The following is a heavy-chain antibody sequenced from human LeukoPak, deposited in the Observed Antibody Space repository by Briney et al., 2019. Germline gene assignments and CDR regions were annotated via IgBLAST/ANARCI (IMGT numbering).Heavy chain of an antibody. J-gene: IGHJ6*02. CDR3: AKDMGVGMYSSGWYRGLYYYYGMDV. D-gene: IGHD6-19*01. Sequence: GGSLTLSFAASGFTFDDYAMHWVRQAPGKGLDGVSVNSWCCGSLHYADSVNGRSTLYRDNAKQYLYVQVNSLRAEDTDFYYFAKDMGVGMYSSGWYRGLYYYYGMDVWGQGTTVTVSS. CDR1: GFTFDDYA. CDR2: NSWCCGSL. V-gene: IGHV3-9*01.